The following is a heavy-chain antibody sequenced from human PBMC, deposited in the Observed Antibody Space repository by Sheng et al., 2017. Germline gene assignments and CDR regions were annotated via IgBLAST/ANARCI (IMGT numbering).Heavy chain of an antibody. J-gene: IGHJ5*02. V-gene: IGHV3-30-3*01. Sequence: QVQLVESGGGVVQPGRSLRLSCAASGFTFSSYAMHWVRQAPGKGLEWVAVISYDGSNKYYADSVKGRFTISRDNSKNTLYLQMNSLRAEDTAVYYCARDLKSHHGYYYGSGSWDPWGQGTLVTVSS. CDR3: ARDLKSHHGYYYGSGSWDP. CDR2: ISYDGSNK. CDR1: GFTFSSYA. D-gene: IGHD3-10*01.